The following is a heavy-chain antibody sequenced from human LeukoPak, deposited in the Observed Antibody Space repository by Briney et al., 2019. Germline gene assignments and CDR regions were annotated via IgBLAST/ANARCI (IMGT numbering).Heavy chain of an antibody. J-gene: IGHJ5*02. CDR1: GFAFSKYW. CDR3: VSQQLAPP. Sequence: PGGSLRLSCAASGFAFSKYWMSWVRQAQGKGLEWVANIKKDGSIEDYADSVKGRLTVSRDNAKNSLYLQMNSLRVEDTAVYYCVSQQLAPPWGQGTLVTVSS. D-gene: IGHD5-24*01. V-gene: IGHV3-7*01. CDR2: IKKDGSIE.